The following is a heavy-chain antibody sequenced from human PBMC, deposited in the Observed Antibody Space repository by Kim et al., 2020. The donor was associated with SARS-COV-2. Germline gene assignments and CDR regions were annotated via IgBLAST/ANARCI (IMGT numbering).Heavy chain of an antibody. CDR2: IYSGGST. CDR1: GFTVSSNY. D-gene: IGHD3-22*01. CDR3: ARDNPPSHSSGYYGIFDY. Sequence: GGSLRLSCAASGFTVSSNYMSWVRRAPGKGLEWVSVIYSGGSTYYADSVKGRFTISRHNSKNTLYLQMNSLRAEDTAVYYCARDNPPSHSSGYYGIFDYWGQGTLVTVSS. V-gene: IGHV3-53*04. J-gene: IGHJ4*02.